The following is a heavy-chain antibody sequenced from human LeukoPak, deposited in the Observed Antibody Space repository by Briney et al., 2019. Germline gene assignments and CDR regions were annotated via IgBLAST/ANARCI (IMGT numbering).Heavy chain of an antibody. J-gene: IGHJ4*02. D-gene: IGHD3-3*01. V-gene: IGHV1-2*02. CDR3: ARDSRFLDWFCDS. Sequence: SVKVSCKASGFTFTDYYMHWVRQAPGQGLEWMGWINPHSGGTNYAQKFRGRVTMTRDTSISTSYMELSRLRSDDTAVYYCARDSRFLDWFCDSWGQGTLVTVSS. CDR2: INPHSGGT. CDR1: GFTFTDYY.